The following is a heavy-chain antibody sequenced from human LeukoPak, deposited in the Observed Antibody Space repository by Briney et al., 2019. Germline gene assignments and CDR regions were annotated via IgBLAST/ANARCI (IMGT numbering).Heavy chain of an antibody. J-gene: IGHJ4*02. V-gene: IGHV3-23*01. CDR3: AKFRRCDGDRYQWFDG. D-gene: IGHD2-21*02. CDR2: ISGSGGNT. Sequence: GGSLRLSCAASGFTFIGNTMSWVRQAPGKGLEWVSGISGSGGNTYYADSVKGRFTISRDNSKNTLYLQMNSLRAEDTAVYYCAKFRRCDGDRYQWFDGWGQGTLVTVSS. CDR1: GFTFIGNT.